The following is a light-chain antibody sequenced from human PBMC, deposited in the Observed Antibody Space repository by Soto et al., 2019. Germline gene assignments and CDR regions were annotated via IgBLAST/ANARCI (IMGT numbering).Light chain of an antibody. CDR1: STDVGASNN. CDR2: DVS. CDR3: CSYAVTFYV. V-gene: IGLV2-11*01. J-gene: IGLJ1*01. Sequence: QSVLTQPRSVSGSHGQSVTISCTGTSTDVGASNNVSWYQQLPGRAPKLMIYDVSERPSGVPDRFSGSKSGNTASLTIYGLQADDEDDYYCCSYAVTFYVFGTGTKVTV.